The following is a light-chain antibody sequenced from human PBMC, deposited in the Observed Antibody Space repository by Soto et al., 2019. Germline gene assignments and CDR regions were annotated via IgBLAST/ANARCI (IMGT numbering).Light chain of an antibody. CDR2: EVS. CDR3: SSYTSSSSTLV. Sequence: QSALTQPASVSGSPGQSITISCTGTSSDVGGYNYVSWYQQYPGKAPKLMIYEVSNRPSGVFNRVSGSKSGNTASLTISGLQAEDEADYYCSSYTSSSSTLVFGGGTKLTVL. CDR1: SSDVGGYNY. V-gene: IGLV2-14*01. J-gene: IGLJ3*02.